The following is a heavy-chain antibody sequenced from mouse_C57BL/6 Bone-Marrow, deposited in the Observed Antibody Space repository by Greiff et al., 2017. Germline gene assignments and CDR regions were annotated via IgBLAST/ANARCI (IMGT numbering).Heavy chain of an antibody. CDR2: IWGVGST. Sequence: VMLVESGPGLVAPSQSLSITCTVSGFSLTSYGVDWVRQSPGKGLEWLGVIWGVGSTNYNSALKSRLSISKDNSKSQVFLKMNSLQTDDTAMYSCASIYYGSSSWFAYWGQGTLVTVSA. CDR3: ASIYYGSSSWFAY. D-gene: IGHD1-1*01. V-gene: IGHV2-6*01. J-gene: IGHJ3*01. CDR1: GFSLTSYG.